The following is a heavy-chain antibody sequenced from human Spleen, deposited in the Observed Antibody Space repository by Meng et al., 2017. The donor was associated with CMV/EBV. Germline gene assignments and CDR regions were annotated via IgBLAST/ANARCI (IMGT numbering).Heavy chain of an antibody. CDR1: GYSFTSYW. Sequence: KVSCKGSGYSFTSYWIGWVRQMPGKGLEWMGIIYPGDSDTRYSPSFQGQVTISADKSISTAYLQWSSLKASDTAMYYCARSELGYDFWSGPHYYYGMDVWGQGTTVTVSS. CDR3: ARSELGYDFWSGPHYYYGMDV. CDR2: IYPGDSDT. J-gene: IGHJ6*02. V-gene: IGHV5-51*01. D-gene: IGHD3-3*01.